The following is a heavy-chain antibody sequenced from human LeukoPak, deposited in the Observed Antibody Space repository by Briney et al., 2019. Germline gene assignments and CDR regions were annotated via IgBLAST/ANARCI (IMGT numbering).Heavy chain of an antibody. J-gene: IGHJ6*02. CDR3: AKDGGNSYGYWIGYYHGMDV. D-gene: IGHD5-18*01. CDR1: GFTFDDYG. CDR2: INWNGGST. V-gene: IGHV3-20*04. Sequence: GGSLRLSCAASGFTFDDYGMSWVRQAPGKGLEWVSGINWNGGSTGYADSVKGRFTISRDNSKNTLYLQMNSLRAEDTAVYYCAKDGGNSYGYWIGYYHGMDVWGQGTTVTVSS.